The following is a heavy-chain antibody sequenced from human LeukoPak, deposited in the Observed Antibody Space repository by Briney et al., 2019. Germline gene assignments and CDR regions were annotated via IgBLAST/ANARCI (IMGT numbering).Heavy chain of an antibody. CDR2: IYHSGST. D-gene: IGHD4-11*01. Sequence: PSETLSLTCAVSGGSISSSNFWSWVRQPPGKGLEWIGEIYHSGSTKSNPSLKSRVTISVDKPKNQFSLKLSSVTAADTAMYYCASDYSDYGGFDFWGQGPWSPSPQ. J-gene: IGHJ4*02. CDR1: GGSISSSNF. CDR3: ASDYSDYGGFDF. V-gene: IGHV4-4*02.